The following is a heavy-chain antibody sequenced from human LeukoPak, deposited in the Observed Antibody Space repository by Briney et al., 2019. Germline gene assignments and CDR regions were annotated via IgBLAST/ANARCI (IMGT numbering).Heavy chain of an antibody. CDR3: ARGGGYSYGPPGYFDY. D-gene: IGHD5-18*01. Sequence: KPSETLSLTCTVSDGSISSYYWSWIRQPPGKGLEWIGYIYYSGSTNYNPSLKSRVTISVDTSKNQFSLKLSSVTAADTAVYYCARGGGYSYGPPGYFDYWGQGTLVTVSS. V-gene: IGHV4-59*01. CDR2: IYYSGST. J-gene: IGHJ4*02. CDR1: DGSISSYY.